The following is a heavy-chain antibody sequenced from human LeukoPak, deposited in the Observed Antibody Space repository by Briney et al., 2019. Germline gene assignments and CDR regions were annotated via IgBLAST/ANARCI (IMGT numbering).Heavy chain of an antibody. CDR3: ARDRRVYYYDSSGHTRNMDV. Sequence: GGSLRLSCAASGFTFSSYGMHWVRQAPGKGLEWVAFIRYDGSNKYYADSVKGRFTISRDNSKNTLYLQMNSLRAEDTAVYYCARDRRVYYYDSSGHTRNMDVWGKGTTVTVSS. CDR1: GFTFSSYG. CDR2: IRYDGSNK. J-gene: IGHJ6*03. D-gene: IGHD3-22*01. V-gene: IGHV3-30*02.